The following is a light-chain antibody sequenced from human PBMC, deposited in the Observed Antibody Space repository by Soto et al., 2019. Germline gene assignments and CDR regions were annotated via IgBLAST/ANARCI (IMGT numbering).Light chain of an antibody. CDR1: QAVSSN. Sequence: EIVMTQSPATLSVSPGERATLSCRASQAVSSNLAWYQQKPGQAPRLLIYAASTRAAGIPDRFSGSGSGTGFTLTITSLQYEDFAVYYCQHYNNWPFTFGPGTKVDI. J-gene: IGKJ3*01. CDR3: QHYNNWPFT. V-gene: IGKV3-15*01. CDR2: AAS.